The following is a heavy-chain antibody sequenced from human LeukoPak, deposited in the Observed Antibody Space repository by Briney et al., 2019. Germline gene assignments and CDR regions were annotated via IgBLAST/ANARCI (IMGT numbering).Heavy chain of an antibody. CDR2: ISGSGGST. Sequence: PGGSLRLSCAVSGFISSDYYMSWVRQAPGKGLEWVSGISGSGGSTFYADSVKGRFTISRDNSKNTVFLQMNSLRAEDTAVYYCASYCGTTSCYASGDYWGQGTLVTVSS. V-gene: IGHV3-23*01. D-gene: IGHD2-2*01. CDR1: GFISSDYY. CDR3: ASYCGTTSCYASGDY. J-gene: IGHJ4*02.